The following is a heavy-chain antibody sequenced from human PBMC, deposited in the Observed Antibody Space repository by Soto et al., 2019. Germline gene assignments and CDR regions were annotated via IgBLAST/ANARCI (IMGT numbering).Heavy chain of an antibody. CDR1: GYSFMKYG. V-gene: IGHV1-18*01. CDR3: AREASVLIPAAQPSSFDS. J-gene: IGHJ4*02. Sequence: ASVKVSCKGFGYSFMKYGINWVRQAPGQGLEWVGWISPYSGYTHSAQKFHGRLTLTTDTAASTAYMELRILRSADTALYYCAREASVLIPAAQPSSFDSWGQGTLVPVYS. CDR2: ISPYSGYT. D-gene: IGHD2-2*01.